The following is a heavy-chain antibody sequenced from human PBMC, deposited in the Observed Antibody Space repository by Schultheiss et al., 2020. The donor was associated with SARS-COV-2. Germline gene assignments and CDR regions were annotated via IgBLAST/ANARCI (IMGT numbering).Heavy chain of an antibody. V-gene: IGHV1-3*01. CDR1: GYTFTSYA. D-gene: IGHD2-2*01. J-gene: IGHJ6*02. Sequence: ASVKVSCKASGYTFTSYAMHWVRQAPGQRLEWMGWINAGSGNTKYSQNFQGRVTLTRDTSANTAYMELSSLRSEDTAVYYCWASPVSYYYYYDMDVWGQGTTVTVSS. CDR2: INAGSGNT. CDR3: WASPVSYYYYYDMDV.